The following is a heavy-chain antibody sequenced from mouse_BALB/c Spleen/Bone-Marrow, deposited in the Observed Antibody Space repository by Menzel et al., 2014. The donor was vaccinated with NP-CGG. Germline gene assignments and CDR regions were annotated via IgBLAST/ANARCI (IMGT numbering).Heavy chain of an antibody. J-gene: IGHJ3*01. CDR1: GYTFTSYW. V-gene: IGHV1-7*01. CDR2: INPSTGYT. CDR3: ARRYRYAGSSWFAY. D-gene: IGHD2-14*01. Sequence: QVQLQQSGAELAKPGASVKMSCKASGYTFTSYWMHWVKQRPGQGLEWIGYINPSTGYTEYNQKFKDKATLTADKSSSTAYMQLSSLTSEDSAVYYCARRYRYAGSSWFAYWGQGTLVTVSA.